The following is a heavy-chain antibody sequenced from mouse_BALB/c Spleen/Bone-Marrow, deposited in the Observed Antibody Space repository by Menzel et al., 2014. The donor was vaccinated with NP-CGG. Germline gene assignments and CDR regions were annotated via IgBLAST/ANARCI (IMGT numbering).Heavy chain of an antibody. J-gene: IGHJ3*01. CDR3: ARYPLNYYGSPWFAY. V-gene: IGHV3-8*02. CDR2: ISYSGST. D-gene: IGHD1-1*01. CDR1: GDSITSGY. Sequence: VQLQQSGPSLVKPSQTLSLTCSVTGDSITSGYWNWIRKFPGNKLEYMGYISYSGSTYYNPSLKSRISFTRDTSKNQYYLQLNSVTTEDTATYYCARYPLNYYGSPWFAYWGQGTLVTVSA.